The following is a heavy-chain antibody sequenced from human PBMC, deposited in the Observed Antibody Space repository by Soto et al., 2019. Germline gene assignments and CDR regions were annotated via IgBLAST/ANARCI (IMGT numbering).Heavy chain of an antibody. CDR1: GFSFSSSE. D-gene: IGHD5-18*01. Sequence: GGSLRLSCEASGFSFSSSEMNWVRQAPGRGLEWVSYISDDGASIYYADSLKGRFTISRDNAKNSLSLQMNNLRAEDTAVYYCARENSVQAWLHHFDHWGLGTLVTVSS. J-gene: IGHJ4*02. V-gene: IGHV3-48*03. CDR3: ARENSVQAWLHHFDH. CDR2: ISDDGASI.